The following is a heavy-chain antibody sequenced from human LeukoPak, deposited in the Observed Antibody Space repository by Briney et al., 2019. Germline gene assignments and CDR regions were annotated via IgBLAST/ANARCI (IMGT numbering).Heavy chain of an antibody. CDR1: GFTFSSYW. Sequence: GGSLRLSCAASGFTFSSYWMHWVRQAPGKGLVWVSRINSDGSSTSYADSVKGRFTISRDNAKNTLYLQMNSLRAKDTAVYYCATSYYDILTGTIYGMDVWGQGTTVTVSS. CDR2: INSDGSST. D-gene: IGHD3-9*01. V-gene: IGHV3-74*01. J-gene: IGHJ6*02. CDR3: ATSYYDILTGTIYGMDV.